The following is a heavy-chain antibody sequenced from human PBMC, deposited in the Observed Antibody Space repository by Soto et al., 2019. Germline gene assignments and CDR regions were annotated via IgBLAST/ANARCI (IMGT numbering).Heavy chain of an antibody. D-gene: IGHD3-9*01. CDR3: VNVSTFYAILPRYYFTNFFDP. J-gene: IGHJ5*02. CDR1: GFTFSEYS. CDR2: ISSDGDIT. Sequence: GGSLRLSCSASGFTFSEYSMHWVRQAPGKGLQYVSTISSDGDITYYADSVKGRFTISRDNSKNNLYLQMNSLRPEDTAVHYCVNVSTFYAILPRYYFTNFFDPWGHGTLVTVSS. V-gene: IGHV3-64D*06.